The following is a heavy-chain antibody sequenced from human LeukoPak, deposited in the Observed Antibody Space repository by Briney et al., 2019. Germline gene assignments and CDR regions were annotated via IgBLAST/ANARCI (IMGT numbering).Heavy chain of an antibody. Sequence: GGSLRLSCAVSGFTVSSAYMSWVRQAPGKGLEWVSAISGSGVSTYYADSVKGRFIISRDNSRNTLYLQMNSLRAEDTAVYYCAKWGYSGYERDYWGQGTLVTVSS. J-gene: IGHJ4*02. CDR1: GFTVSSAY. CDR2: ISGSGVST. D-gene: IGHD5-12*01. V-gene: IGHV3-23*01. CDR3: AKWGYSGYERDY.